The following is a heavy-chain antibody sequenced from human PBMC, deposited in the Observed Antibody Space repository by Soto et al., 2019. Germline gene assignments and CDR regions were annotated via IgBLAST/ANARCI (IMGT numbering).Heavy chain of an antibody. J-gene: IGHJ4*02. CDR3: ARRYGGLFDY. D-gene: IGHD4-17*01. Sequence: SETLSLTCTVSGGSISSSSYYWGWIRQPPGKGLEWIGSIYYSGSTYYNPSLKSRVTISVDTSKNQFSLKLSSVTAADTAVYYCARRYGGLFDYWGQGTLVTVS. CDR1: GGSISSSSYY. V-gene: IGHV4-39*01. CDR2: IYYSGST.